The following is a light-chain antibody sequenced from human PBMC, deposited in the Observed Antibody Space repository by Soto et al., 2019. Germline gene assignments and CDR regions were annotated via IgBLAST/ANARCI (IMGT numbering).Light chain of an antibody. CDR1: QDIADY. V-gene: IGKV1-8*01. J-gene: IGKJ1*01. CDR3: QQYYSYPWT. CDR2: AAS. Sequence: IQMTQSPSSLSASVGDRVTITCRASQDIADYLAWYQQKPGQVPNLLIYAASTLQSGVPSRFSGSGSGTDFTLTISCLQSEDFATYYCQQYYSYPWTFGQGTKVDIK.